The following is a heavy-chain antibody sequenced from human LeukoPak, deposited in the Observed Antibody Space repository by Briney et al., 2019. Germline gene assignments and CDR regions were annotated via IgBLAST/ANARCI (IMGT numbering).Heavy chain of an antibody. CDR1: GFTFSSYA. CDR2: ISGSGGST. V-gene: IGHV3-23*01. J-gene: IGHJ4*02. D-gene: IGHD3-10*01. Sequence: GGSLRLSCAASGFTFSSYAMSWVRQAPGKGLEWVPAISGSGGSTHYADSVKGRFTISRDNSKNTLYLQMNSLRAEDTAVYYCAKAFSTPYYYGSGTFSSRGETQSDYWGQGTLVTVSS. CDR3: AKAFSTPYYYGSGTFSSRGETQSDY.